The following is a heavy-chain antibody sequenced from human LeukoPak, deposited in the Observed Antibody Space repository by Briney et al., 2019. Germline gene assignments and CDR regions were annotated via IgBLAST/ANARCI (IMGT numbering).Heavy chain of an antibody. V-gene: IGHV3-23*01. D-gene: IGHD6-13*01. CDR1: GFTFSSYA. Sequence: GGSLRLSCAASGFTFSSYAMSWVRQAPGKGPEWVSAISGSGGSTYYADSVKGRFTISRDNSKNTLYLQMNSLRAEDTAVYYCAKSATYSSSWYSIDYWGQGTLVTVSS. CDR3: AKSATYSSSWYSIDY. CDR2: ISGSGGST. J-gene: IGHJ4*02.